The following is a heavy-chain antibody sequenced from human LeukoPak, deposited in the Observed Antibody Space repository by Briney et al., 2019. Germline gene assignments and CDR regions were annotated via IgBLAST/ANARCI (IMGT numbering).Heavy chain of an antibody. CDR2: VYGNDDK. D-gene: IGHD1-1*01. V-gene: IGHV2-5*01. CDR3: ASQLLSRGYFDH. Sequence: SGPTLVKPTQTLTLTCTFSGFSLTTSGVGVGWIRQHPGKALEWVAVVYGNDDKLYSPSLRNRLTITKDTSKNQVVLTMTNMDPVDTATYYCASQLLSRGYFDHWGQGTLVTVSS. CDR1: GFSLTTSGVG. J-gene: IGHJ4*02.